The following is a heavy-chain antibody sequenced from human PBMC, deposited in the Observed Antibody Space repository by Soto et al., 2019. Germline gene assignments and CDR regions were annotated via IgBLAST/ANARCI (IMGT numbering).Heavy chain of an antibody. Sequence: GASVKVYCKACGYTFTDSYIHWVRQAPGKGLEWMGWISPSSGATQYAQKFQGWVTVTRDTSTSTVYLDVSRLKSDGSAVYYCARELYDNGPSGLDVWGQGITVTVFS. CDR1: GYTFTDSY. CDR2: ISPSSGAT. CDR3: ARELYDNGPSGLDV. V-gene: IGHV1-2*04. J-gene: IGHJ6*02. D-gene: IGHD3-22*01.